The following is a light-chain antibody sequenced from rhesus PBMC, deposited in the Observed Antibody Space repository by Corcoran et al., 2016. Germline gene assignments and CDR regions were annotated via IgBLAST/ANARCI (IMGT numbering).Light chain of an antibody. CDR3: QHNYGTPFT. CDR2: EAS. Sequence: DIQLTQSPSSLSASVGDTVTITCRASETVNNYLNWYQQKPVKAPKLLIFEASTLQSGVPPRFSGSGSWTDYTLIISSLQSEDDATYYCQHNYGTPFTFGPGTKLDIK. J-gene: IGKJ3*01. V-gene: IGKV1-74*01. CDR1: ETVNNY.